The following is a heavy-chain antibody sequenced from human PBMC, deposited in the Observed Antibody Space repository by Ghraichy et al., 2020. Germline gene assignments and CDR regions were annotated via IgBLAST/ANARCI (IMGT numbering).Heavy chain of an antibody. CDR3: ARVFTAMVNDY. V-gene: IGHV3-48*01. CDR2: ISSSSSTI. D-gene: IGHD5-18*01. Sequence: GGSLRLSCAASGFTFSSYSMNWVRQAPGKGLEWVSYISSSSSTIYYADSVKGRFTISRDNAKNSLYLQMNSLRAEDTAVYYCARVFTAMVNDYWGQGTLVTVSS. CDR1: GFTFSSYS. J-gene: IGHJ4*02.